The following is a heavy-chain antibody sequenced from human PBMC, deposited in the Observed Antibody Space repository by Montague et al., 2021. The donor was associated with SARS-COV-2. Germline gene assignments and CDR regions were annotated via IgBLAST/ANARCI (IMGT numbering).Heavy chain of an antibody. Sequence: SLRLSCAASGFTFSNYEMNWVRQAPGKGLEWFLYISSSGSTIYYADSVKGRFTISRDNAQNSLYLQMNSLRAEDTGVYYCARDRGYGDFYYYGMDVWGQGTKVTVYS. CDR3: ARDRGYGDFYYYGMDV. CDR2: ISSSGSTI. D-gene: IGHD3-10*01. J-gene: IGHJ6*02. V-gene: IGHV3-48*03. CDR1: GFTFSNYE.